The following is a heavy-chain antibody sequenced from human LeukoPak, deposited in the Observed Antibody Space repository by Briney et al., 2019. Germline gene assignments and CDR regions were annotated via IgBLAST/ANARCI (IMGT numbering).Heavy chain of an antibody. V-gene: IGHV3-21*01. CDR2: ISGSSSYI. CDR3: ARVRLGYSYGRDAFDI. D-gene: IGHD5-18*01. CDR1: GFTFSSYS. Sequence: GGSLRLSCAASGFTFSSYSMNWVRQASGKGLEWVSSISGSSSYIHYVDSVKGRFTISRDNAKNSLYLQMNSLRAEDTAVYYCARVRLGYSYGRDAFDIWGQGTMVTVSS. J-gene: IGHJ3*02.